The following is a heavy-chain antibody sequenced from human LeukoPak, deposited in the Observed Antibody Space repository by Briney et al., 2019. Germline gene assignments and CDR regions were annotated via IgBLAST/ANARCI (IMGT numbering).Heavy chain of an antibody. Sequence: PGGSLRLSCAASGFTFSSYWMHWVRQAPGKGLVWVSRINGDGRRANYAESVKGRFTISRDNAKNTLYLQMNSLRAEDTAVYYCAREVEEVPAAMGVYYYYYMDVWGKGTSVTVSS. J-gene: IGHJ6*03. CDR3: AREVEEVPAAMGVYYYYYMDV. D-gene: IGHD2-2*01. CDR2: INGDGRRA. CDR1: GFTFSSYW. V-gene: IGHV3-74*01.